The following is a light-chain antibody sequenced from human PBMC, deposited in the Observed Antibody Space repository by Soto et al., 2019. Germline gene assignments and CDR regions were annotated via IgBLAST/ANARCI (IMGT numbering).Light chain of an antibody. V-gene: IGKV3-20*01. CDR3: QQSSSSPIT. CDR2: GAS. CDR1: QSVSSSY. Sequence: EIVLTQSPGTLSLSPGERATLSCSASQSVSSSYLAWYQQEPGQAPRLLIYGASSRATGIPDRFSGRGSGTDFTLTISRLEAEDFAVYYCQQSSSSPITFGQGTRLEIK. J-gene: IGKJ5*01.